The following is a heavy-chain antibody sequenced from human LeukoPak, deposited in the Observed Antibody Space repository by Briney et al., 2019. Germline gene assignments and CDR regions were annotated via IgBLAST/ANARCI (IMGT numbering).Heavy chain of an antibody. CDR2: ISGSGGST. D-gene: IGHD6-13*01. CDR3: AKATDWSSSWYFPLGYYYYGMDV. J-gene: IGHJ6*02. V-gene: IGHV3-23*01. CDR1: GFTFSSYA. Sequence: GGSLRLSCAASGFTFSSYAMSWVRQAPGKGLEWVSAISGSGGSTYYADSVKGRFTISRDNSKNTLYLQINSLRAEDTAVYYCAKATDWSSSWYFPLGYYYYGMDVWGQGTTVTVSS.